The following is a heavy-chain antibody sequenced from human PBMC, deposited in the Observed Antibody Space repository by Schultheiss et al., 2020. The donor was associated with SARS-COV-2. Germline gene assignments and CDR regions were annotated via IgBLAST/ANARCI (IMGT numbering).Heavy chain of an antibody. D-gene: IGHD4-17*01. CDR1: GDSVSSNSAA. J-gene: IGHJ5*02. V-gene: IGHV6-1*01. CDR2: TYYRSKCYN. CDR3: ARDRGSSYGDYVNHNWFDP. Sequence: SQTLSLTCAISGDSVSSNSAAWNWIRQSPSRGLEWLGRTYYRSKCYNDYAVSVKSRITINPDTSKNQFSLQLNSVTPEDTAVYYCARDRGSSYGDYVNHNWFDPWGQGTLVTVSS.